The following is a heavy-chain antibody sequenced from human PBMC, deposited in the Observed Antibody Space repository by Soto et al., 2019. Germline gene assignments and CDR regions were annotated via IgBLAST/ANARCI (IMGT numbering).Heavy chain of an antibody. Sequence: SETLSLTCAVYGGSFSGYFWTWIRQPPGKGLEWIGEINHSGSTNHNPSLKSRVAISVDTSKNQFSLKLRSVTAADTAVYYCARGEGYYDILTGLTRDYGMDVWGQATTVTVS. CDR1: GGSFSGYF. D-gene: IGHD3-9*01. J-gene: IGHJ6*02. V-gene: IGHV4-34*01. CDR2: INHSGST. CDR3: ARGEGYYDILTGLTRDYGMDV.